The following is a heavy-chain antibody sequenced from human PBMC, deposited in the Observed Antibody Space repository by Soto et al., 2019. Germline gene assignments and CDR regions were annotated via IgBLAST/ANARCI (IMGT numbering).Heavy chain of an antibody. V-gene: IGHV1-69*04. D-gene: IGHD2-2*01. Sequence: ASVKVSCKASGGTFSSYTISWVRQAPGQGLEWMGRIIPILGIANYAQKFQGRVTITADKSTSTAYMELSSLGSEDTAVYYCARDRTLGYCSSTSCYSYYYYYMDVWGKGTTVTVSS. CDR1: GGTFSSYT. CDR3: ARDRTLGYCSSTSCYSYYYYYMDV. CDR2: IIPILGIA. J-gene: IGHJ6*03.